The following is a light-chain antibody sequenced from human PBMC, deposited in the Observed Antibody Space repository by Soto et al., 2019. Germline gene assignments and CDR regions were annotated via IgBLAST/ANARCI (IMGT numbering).Light chain of an antibody. CDR1: QTISSR. V-gene: IGKV1-5*03. Sequence: IQMTPSPSTRSTSXGGSSPIAXXXSQTISSRVAWYQQKPGKAPRLLIYKTSSLESGVPSRFSGSGSGTEFTLTISGLQPDDFASYYCQQYNTYFSLTFGGGTKVDIK. J-gene: IGKJ4*01. CDR3: QQYNTYFSLT. CDR2: KTS.